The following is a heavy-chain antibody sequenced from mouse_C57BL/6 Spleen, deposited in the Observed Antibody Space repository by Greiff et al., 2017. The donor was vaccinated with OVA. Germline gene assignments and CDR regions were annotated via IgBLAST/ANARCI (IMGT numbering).Heavy chain of an antibody. CDR3: ARGPSYYSNFNYFDY. J-gene: IGHJ2*01. CDR2: IFPCSGST. V-gene: IGHV1-55*01. D-gene: IGHD2-5*01. CDR1: GYTLPRHR. Sequence: QVQLQQPGAEPVKPGASVKMFCQASGYTLPRHRITRVKQKPGPGPEWIGDIFPCSGSTNYNEKFKSKATLTVDTSSSTAYMQLSSLTSEDSAVYYCARGPSYYSNFNYFDYWGQGTTLTVSS.